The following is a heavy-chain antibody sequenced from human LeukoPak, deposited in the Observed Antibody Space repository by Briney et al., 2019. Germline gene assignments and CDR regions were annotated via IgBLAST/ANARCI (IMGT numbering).Heavy chain of an antibody. Sequence: SGGSLRLSCAASGFTFSSYWMSWVRQAPGKGLEWVANIKQDGSEKYYVDSVKGRFTISRDNAKNSLYLQMNSLRAEDTAVYYCARGGIEMATITDYWGQGTLVTVSS. CDR3: ARGGIEMATITDY. V-gene: IGHV3-7*01. J-gene: IGHJ4*02. CDR1: GFTFSSYW. D-gene: IGHD5-24*01. CDR2: IKQDGSEK.